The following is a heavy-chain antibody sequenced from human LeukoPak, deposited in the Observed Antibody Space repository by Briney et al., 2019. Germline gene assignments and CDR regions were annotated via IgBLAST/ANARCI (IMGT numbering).Heavy chain of an antibody. Sequence: ASVKVSCKASGYTFTSYGISWVRQAPGQGLEWLGWMNPNSGNTGYAQNFQGRITMTRNTSITTAYMEANSLRSEDTAVYYCARGRSDSSGYYDFDYWGQGTLVTVSS. V-gene: IGHV1-8*02. CDR2: MNPNSGNT. D-gene: IGHD3-22*01. J-gene: IGHJ4*02. CDR1: GYTFTSYG. CDR3: ARGRSDSSGYYDFDY.